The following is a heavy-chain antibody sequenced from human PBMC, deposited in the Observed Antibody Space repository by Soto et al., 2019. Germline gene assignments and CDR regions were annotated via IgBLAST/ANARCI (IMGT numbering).Heavy chain of an antibody. J-gene: IGHJ4*02. CDR2: ITDTGGDA. D-gene: IGHD3-10*01. CDR1: GLTFGSRA. CDR3: ARGSTDSYPGSRIFDF. Sequence: GGSLRLSCVASGLTFGSRAMTWVHQAPGEGLQWVSTITDTGGDAKYADSVRGRFVISRDNSKKTLYLQMTSLTAEDSAMYYCARGSTDSYPGSRIFDFWGRGTLVTVSS. V-gene: IGHV3-23*01.